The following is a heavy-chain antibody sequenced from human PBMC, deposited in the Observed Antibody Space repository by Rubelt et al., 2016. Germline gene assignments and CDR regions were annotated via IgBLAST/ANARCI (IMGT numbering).Heavy chain of an antibody. CDR1: GYTFTSYG. Sequence: QVQLVQSGAEVKKPGASVKVSCKASGYTFTSYGISWVRQAPGQGLEWMGWISAYTGNTNYAQKLQGRVTRTTDTSTSTAYMGLRSLRSDDTAVYYCARDRTWLVPGLDAFDIWGQGTMVTVSS. D-gene: IGHD6-19*01. CDR2: ISAYTGNT. V-gene: IGHV1-18*01. CDR3: ARDRTWLVPGLDAFDI. J-gene: IGHJ3*02.